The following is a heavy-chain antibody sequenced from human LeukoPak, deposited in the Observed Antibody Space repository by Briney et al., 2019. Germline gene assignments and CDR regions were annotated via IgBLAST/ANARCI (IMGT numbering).Heavy chain of an antibody. J-gene: IGHJ4*02. CDR1: GFTFSNYG. D-gene: IGHD1-1*01. CDR2: IGATGADT. V-gene: IGHV3-23*01. Sequence: PGGSLRLSCAAAGFTFSNYGMSWIRQAPGKGLEWVSGIGATGADTYFGDSVKGRSTISRDNSKKTLYLQLNSLRAEDTALYYCARGNGIRPRWYFDYRGQGTLVTVSS. CDR3: ARGNGIRPRWYFDY.